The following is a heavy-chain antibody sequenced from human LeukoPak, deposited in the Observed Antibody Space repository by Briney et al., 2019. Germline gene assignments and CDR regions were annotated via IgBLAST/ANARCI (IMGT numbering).Heavy chain of an antibody. Sequence: SETLSLTCTVSGGSISTYYWSWIRQPPGKGLEWIGYIYYSENTNYNPSLKSRVTISVDTSKNQFSLKLSSVTAADTAVYYCARDRRRELLHAFDIWGQGTMVTVSS. V-gene: IGHV4-59*01. CDR1: GGSISTYY. CDR2: IYYSENT. CDR3: ARDRRRELLHAFDI. D-gene: IGHD1-26*01. J-gene: IGHJ3*02.